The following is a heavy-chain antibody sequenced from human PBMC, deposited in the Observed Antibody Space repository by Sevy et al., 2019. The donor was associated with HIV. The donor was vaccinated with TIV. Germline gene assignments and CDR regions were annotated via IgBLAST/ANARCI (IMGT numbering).Heavy chain of an antibody. Sequence: GGSLRLSCAASAFTFSDHYIDWVRQAPGKGLEWVGRSRNKANSYTTEYAASVKGRFTISRDDSKNSLYLQMNRLKTEDAAVYYCARGYYDSGRWNYFDYWGQGTLVTVSS. CDR3: ARGYYDSGRWNYFDY. CDR2: SRNKANSYTT. D-gene: IGHD3-22*01. CDR1: AFTFSDHY. J-gene: IGHJ4*02. V-gene: IGHV3-72*01.